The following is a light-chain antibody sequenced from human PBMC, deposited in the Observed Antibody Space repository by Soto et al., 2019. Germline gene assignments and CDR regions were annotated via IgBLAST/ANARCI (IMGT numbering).Light chain of an antibody. J-gene: IGKJ5*01. Sequence: TESPVTLSSSPAERATLSCRASQSVTNNYLAWYQHRRGQAPRLLIDGASSRATGIPDRFSGSGSGTDFTLTISRAEPADFAVYYCQQYGSSPITFGRGTRLEIK. CDR1: QSVTNNY. CDR2: GAS. V-gene: IGKV3-20*01. CDR3: QQYGSSPIT.